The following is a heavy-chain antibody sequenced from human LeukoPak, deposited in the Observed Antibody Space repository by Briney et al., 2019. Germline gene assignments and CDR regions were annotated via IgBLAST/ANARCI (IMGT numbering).Heavy chain of an antibody. V-gene: IGHV1-2*04. J-gene: IGHJ6*02. CDR2: MNPNSGGT. CDR1: GYTFTGYY. D-gene: IGHD3-10*01. CDR3: ARAPWFGESPSTPGDGMDV. Sequence: GASVKVSCKASGYTFTGYYMHWVRQAPGQGLEWMGWMNPNSGGTNYAQKFQGWVTMTRDTSISTAYMELSRLRSDDTAVYYCARAPWFGESPSTPGDGMDVWGQGTTVTVSS.